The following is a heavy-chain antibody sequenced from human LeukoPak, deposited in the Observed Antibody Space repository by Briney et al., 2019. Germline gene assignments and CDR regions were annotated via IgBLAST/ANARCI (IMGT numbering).Heavy chain of an antibody. Sequence: EASVKVSCKASGYTFTGYYMHWVRQAPGQGLEWMGWINPNSGGTNYAQKFQGRVTMTRDTSISTAYMELSRLRSDDTAVYYCARDLSAYYYDSSGHYYYDFDYWGQGTLVTVSS. CDR3: ARDLSAYYYDSSGHYYYDFDY. J-gene: IGHJ4*02. D-gene: IGHD3-22*01. CDR1: GYTFTGYY. CDR2: INPNSGGT. V-gene: IGHV1-2*02.